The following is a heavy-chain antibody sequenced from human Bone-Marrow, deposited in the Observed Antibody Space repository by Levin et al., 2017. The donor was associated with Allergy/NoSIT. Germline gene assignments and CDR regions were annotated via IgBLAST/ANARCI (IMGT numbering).Heavy chain of an antibody. J-gene: IGHJ4*02. D-gene: IGHD3-9*01. CDR3: ARGSLHSDSAMPRPLTTGAREPWAAHAATFDY. CDR1: GGSISSGGYY. Sequence: PSETLSLTCTVSGGSISSGGYYWSWIRQHPGKGLEWIGYIYYSGSTYYNPSLKSRVTISVDTSKNQFSLKLSSVTAADTAVYYCARGSLHSDSAMPRPLTTGAREPWAAHAATFDYWGQGTLVTVSS. CDR2: IYYSGST. V-gene: IGHV4-31*03.